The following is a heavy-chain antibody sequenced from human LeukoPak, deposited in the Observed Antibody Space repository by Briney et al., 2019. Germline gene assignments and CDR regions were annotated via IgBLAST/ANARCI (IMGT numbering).Heavy chain of an antibody. D-gene: IGHD2-2*01. J-gene: IGHJ5*02. V-gene: IGHV3-21*01. Sequence: AGGSLRLSCAASGFTFSSYSMNWVRQAPGKGLEWVSSISSSSSYIYYADSVKGRFTISRDNAKNSLYLQMNSLRAEDTAVYYCARRGGYCSSTSCYRVRTHWFDPWGQGTLVTVSS. CDR1: GFTFSSYS. CDR2: ISSSSSYI. CDR3: ARRGGYCSSTSCYRVRTHWFDP.